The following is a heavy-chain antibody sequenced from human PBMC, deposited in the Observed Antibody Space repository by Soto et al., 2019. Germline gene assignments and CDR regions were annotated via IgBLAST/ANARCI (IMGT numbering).Heavy chain of an antibody. CDR2: IYYSGST. D-gene: IGHD3-22*01. Sequence: LSLTCSVSGGSVSINIYYCTWILLHPGKGPEWIGHIYYSGSTYYNPSLKSRVTISLDMSKNQFSLKLTSVSAADTAVYYCARGYDYDSGGYLFDYWGQGTLVTV. J-gene: IGHJ4*02. V-gene: IGHV4-31*02. CDR1: GGSVSINIYY. CDR3: ARGYDYDSGGYLFDY.